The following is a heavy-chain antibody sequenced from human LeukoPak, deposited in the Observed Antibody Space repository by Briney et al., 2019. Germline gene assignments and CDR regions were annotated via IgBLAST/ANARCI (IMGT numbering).Heavy chain of an antibody. CDR3: SKDRAGYSGARGFDY. J-gene: IGHJ4*02. D-gene: IGHD5-12*01. Sequence: GGSLRLSCAASGFTFSSYAMSWVHQAPGKGLEWVSAISGSGGSTYYADSVKGRFTISRDNSKNTLYLQMNSLRAEDTAVYYCSKDRAGYSGARGFDYWGQGTLVTVSS. V-gene: IGHV3-23*01. CDR1: GFTFSSYA. CDR2: ISGSGGST.